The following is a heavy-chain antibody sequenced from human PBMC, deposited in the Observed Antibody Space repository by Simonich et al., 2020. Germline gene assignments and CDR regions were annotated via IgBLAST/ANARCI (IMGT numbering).Heavy chain of an antibody. Sequence: QVQLVQSGAEVKKPGASVKVSCKASGYTFTGYYMHWVQQAPGEGLGWMGLINPNEGCTKYEQNVQGRVTMNRETSISTAYMGRSRLRSDDTAVYYCARELKGVPVGWGSQIDIWGQGTMVTVSS. J-gene: IGHJ3*02. D-gene: IGHD6-19*01. CDR2: INPNEGCT. V-gene: IGHV1-2*06. CDR3: ARELKGVPVGWGSQIDI. CDR1: GYTFTGYY.